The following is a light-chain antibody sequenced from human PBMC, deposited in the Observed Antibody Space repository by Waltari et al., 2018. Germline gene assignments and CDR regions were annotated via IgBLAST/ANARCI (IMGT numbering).Light chain of an antibody. CDR1: QSVGSSS. V-gene: IGKV3-20*01. CDR2: RAS. CDR3: QQHGTLPAT. J-gene: IGKJ1*01. Sequence: EIVLTQSPGTASLSPGDRVTLSCRASQSVGSSSLAWYQQKPGQAPRLVIYRASRRATGIPDRFSGSWSGTDFSLTISRLEPEDFAVYYCQQHGTLPATFGQGTKVEIK.